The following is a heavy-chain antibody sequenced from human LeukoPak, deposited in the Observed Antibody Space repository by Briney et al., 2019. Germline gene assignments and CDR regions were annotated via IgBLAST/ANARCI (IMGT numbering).Heavy chain of an antibody. Sequence: GGSLRLSCAVSGLIFRSYWMSWVRQAPGKGLEWVANISQDGSEKYFVDSVKGRFTISGDNAKNSLHLQMNTLRAEDTAVYYCARERDGRFFDYWGQGTLVTVSS. J-gene: IGHJ4*02. V-gene: IGHV3-7*01. CDR3: ARERDGRFFDY. CDR2: ISQDGSEK. CDR1: GLIFRSYW. D-gene: IGHD5-24*01.